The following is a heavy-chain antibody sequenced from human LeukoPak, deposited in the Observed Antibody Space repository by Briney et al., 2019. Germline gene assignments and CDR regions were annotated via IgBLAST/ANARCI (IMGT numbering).Heavy chain of an antibody. D-gene: IGHD6-13*01. CDR3: ARDLKDSDSSQIDY. J-gene: IGHJ4*02. V-gene: IGHV3-74*01. CDR1: GFALSYYW. CDR2: ISSDGTST. Sequence: PGGSLRLSCAASGFALSYYWMHWVRQAPGKGLMWISRISSDGTSTTHADAVKGRFTISRDNAKNTLYLQMNSLRAEDTAFYYCARDLKDSDSSQIDYWGQGTLVTVST.